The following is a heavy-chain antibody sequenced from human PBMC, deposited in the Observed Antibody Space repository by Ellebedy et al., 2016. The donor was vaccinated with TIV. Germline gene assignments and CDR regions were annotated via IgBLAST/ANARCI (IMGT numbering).Heavy chain of an antibody. D-gene: IGHD6-19*01. Sequence: GESLKISCAASGFTFSSYSMNWVRQAPGKGLEWVSYISSSSSTIYYADSVKGRFTLSRDNAKNSLYLQMNSLRAEDTAVYYCAGDLQWLAPNYYYGMDVWGQGTTVTVSS. CDR2: ISSSSSTI. V-gene: IGHV3-48*01. J-gene: IGHJ6*02. CDR1: GFTFSSYS. CDR3: AGDLQWLAPNYYYGMDV.